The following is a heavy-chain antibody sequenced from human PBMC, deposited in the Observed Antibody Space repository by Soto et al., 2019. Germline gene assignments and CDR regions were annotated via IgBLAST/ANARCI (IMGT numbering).Heavy chain of an antibody. Sequence: QVQLVQSGAEVTKPGASLKVSCKTSGYTFIGYYMHWVRQAPGQGLEWMGWINPNTGGTKYTQKFQGWVTMTTDTSIRTAYLELSRLRSDATAVYYCVRGDVTTVTTPLDYWGQGTLVTVSS. V-gene: IGHV1-2*04. D-gene: IGHD4-17*01. CDR2: INPNTGGT. J-gene: IGHJ4*02. CDR1: GYTFIGYY. CDR3: VRGDVTTVTTPLDY.